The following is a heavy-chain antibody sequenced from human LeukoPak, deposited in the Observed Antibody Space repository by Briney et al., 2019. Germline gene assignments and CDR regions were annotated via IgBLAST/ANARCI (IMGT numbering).Heavy chain of an antibody. CDR2: INHSGST. J-gene: IGHJ4*02. D-gene: IGHD6-19*01. Sequence: PSETLSLTCTASGGSISSYSWNWIRQPPGKGLEWIGEINHSGSTNYNPSLKSRVTISVDTSKNQFSLKLSSVTAADTAVYYCARSLNTSGWGAYWGQGTLVTVSS. V-gene: IGHV4-34*01. CDR1: GGSISSYS. CDR3: ARSLNTSGWGAY.